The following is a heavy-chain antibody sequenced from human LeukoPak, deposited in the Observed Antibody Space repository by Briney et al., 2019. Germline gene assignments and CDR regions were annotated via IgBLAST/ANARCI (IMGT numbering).Heavy chain of an antibody. J-gene: IGHJ6*02. CDR1: GYTFTGYY. V-gene: IGHV1-2*04. CDR2: INPNSGGT. CDR3: ARDDYDILTGYSPDGMDV. Sequence: ASVKVSCKASGYTFTGYYMHWVRQAPGQGLEWMGWINPNSGGTNYAQKFQGWVTMTRDTSISTAYMELSRLRSDDTAVYYCARDDYDILTGYSPDGMDVWGQGTTVTVSS. D-gene: IGHD3-9*01.